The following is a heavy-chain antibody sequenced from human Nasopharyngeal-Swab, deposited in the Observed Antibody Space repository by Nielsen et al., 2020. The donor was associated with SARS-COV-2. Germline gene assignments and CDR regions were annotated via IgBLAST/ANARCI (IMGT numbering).Heavy chain of an antibody. CDR1: GFTFGNYN. V-gene: IGHV3-21*01. D-gene: IGHD3-10*01. CDR2: ISSSSSFI. J-gene: IGHJ3*02. Sequence: GESLKISCEGSGFTFGNYNMNWVRQAPGKGLEWVSSISSSSSFIYYADSVKGRFTISRDNAQKSLSLQMNSLRAEDTGFYFCARDTGAFDIWGQGTMVTVSS. CDR3: ARDTGAFDI.